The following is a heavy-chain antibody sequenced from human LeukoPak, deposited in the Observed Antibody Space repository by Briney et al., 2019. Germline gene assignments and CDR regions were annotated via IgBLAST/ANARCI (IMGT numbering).Heavy chain of an antibody. Sequence: SGGSLRLSCAASGFPYSTYWMSWVRQAPGKGLEWVANIKQDGSEKYYVDSVKGRFTISRDNSKNTLYLQMNSLRAEDTAVYYCARSAAGRKNWFDPWGQGTLVTVSS. V-gene: IGHV3-7*03. CDR2: IKQDGSEK. CDR3: ARSAAGRKNWFDP. J-gene: IGHJ5*02. D-gene: IGHD6-13*01. CDR1: GFPYSTYW.